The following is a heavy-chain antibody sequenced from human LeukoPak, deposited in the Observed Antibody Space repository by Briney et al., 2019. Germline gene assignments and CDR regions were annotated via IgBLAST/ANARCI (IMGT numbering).Heavy chain of an antibody. J-gene: IGHJ6*04. D-gene: IGHD3-10*02. Sequence: GGPLSLFCAPSGFLLSDLYMRWLPEATGKALVWGSYISSSGSNIYYADSVKGRFTNSRDNSKNMLHLQMNSLRAEDTAVYYCAELGITMIGGVWGKGTTVTISS. CDR3: AELGITMIGGV. CDR2: ISSSGSNI. V-gene: IGHV3-11*04. CDR1: GFLLSDLY.